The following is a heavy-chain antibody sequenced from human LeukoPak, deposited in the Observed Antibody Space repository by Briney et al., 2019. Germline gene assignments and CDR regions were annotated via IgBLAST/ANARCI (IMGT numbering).Heavy chain of an antibody. CDR3: AGCRITGTRPFDY. CDR1: GYSISSGYY. Sequence: SETLSLTCTVSGYSISSGYYWGWIRQPPGKGLEWIGSIYHSGSTYYNPSLKSRVTISVDTSKSQFSLKLSSVTAADTAVYYCAGCRITGTRPFDYWGQGTLVTVSS. CDR2: IYHSGST. D-gene: IGHD1-7*01. J-gene: IGHJ4*02. V-gene: IGHV4-38-2*02.